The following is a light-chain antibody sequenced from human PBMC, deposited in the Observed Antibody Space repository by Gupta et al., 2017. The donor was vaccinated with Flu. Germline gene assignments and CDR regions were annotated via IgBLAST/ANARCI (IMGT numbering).Light chain of an antibody. CDR1: QSLSSW. CDR2: KAS. Sequence: DIQMTQSPSTLSAYVGDRVTITCRASQSLSSWLAWYQQKPGKAPNLLIYKASNLESGVPSRFSGSGSGTEFTLTISSLQPDDFATSYCQQYASDSLTFGGGTKVEI. V-gene: IGKV1-5*03. CDR3: QQYASDSLT. J-gene: IGKJ4*01.